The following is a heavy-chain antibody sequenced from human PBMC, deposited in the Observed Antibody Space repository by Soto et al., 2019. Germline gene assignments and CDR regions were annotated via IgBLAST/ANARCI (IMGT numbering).Heavy chain of an antibody. J-gene: IGHJ3*02. D-gene: IGHD3-10*01. V-gene: IGHV3-23*01. Sequence: PGGSLRLACAASGFTFCSYAMTWVRQAQGKGLEWVSAISGSGGSTYYADSVKGRFTISRDNSKNTLYLQMNSLRAEDTAVYYCAKDPSRRALRDAFDIWGQGTMVTVSS. CDR1: GFTFCSYA. CDR2: ISGSGGST. CDR3: AKDPSRRALRDAFDI.